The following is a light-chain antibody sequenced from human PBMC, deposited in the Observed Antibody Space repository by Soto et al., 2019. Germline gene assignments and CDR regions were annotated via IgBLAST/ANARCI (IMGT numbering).Light chain of an antibody. V-gene: IGLV1-47*01. CDR2: RNN. CDR3: ASWDDSLSGPV. CDR1: SSNIGNNY. J-gene: IGLJ3*02. Sequence: QSVLTQPPSASVTPGQWVTISCSGSSSNIGNNYVFWYQQFPGMAPKLLIYRNNQRPSGVPDRFSGSKSGTSASLAIAGLRSEDESDYYCASWDDSLSGPVFGGGTKVTVL.